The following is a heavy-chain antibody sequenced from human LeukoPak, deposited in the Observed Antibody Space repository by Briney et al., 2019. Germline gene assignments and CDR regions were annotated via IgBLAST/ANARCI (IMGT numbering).Heavy chain of an antibody. CDR3: TRSPSVWMATTNYFDY. CDR2: IRSKAYGGTT. D-gene: IGHD5-24*01. Sequence: PGRSLRLSCTASGFTFGDYAMSWFRQAPGKGLEWVGFIRSKAYGGTTEYAASVKGRFTISRDDSKSIAYLQMNSLKTEDTAVYYCTRSPSVWMATTNYFDYWGQGTLVTVSS. J-gene: IGHJ4*02. V-gene: IGHV3-49*03. CDR1: GFTFGDYA.